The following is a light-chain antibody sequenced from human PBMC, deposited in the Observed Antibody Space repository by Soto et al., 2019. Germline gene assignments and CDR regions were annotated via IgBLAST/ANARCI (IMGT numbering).Light chain of an antibody. CDR3: QQYGSSRT. Sequence: VFTQSACTLSLSPGERATLSCRASQSVSSSYLAWYQQKPGQAPRLLIYGASSRATGIPDRFSGSGSGTDFTLTISRLEPEDFAVYYCQQYGSSRTFGQGTKVDIK. CDR2: GAS. CDR1: QSVSSSY. J-gene: IGKJ1*01. V-gene: IGKV3-20*01.